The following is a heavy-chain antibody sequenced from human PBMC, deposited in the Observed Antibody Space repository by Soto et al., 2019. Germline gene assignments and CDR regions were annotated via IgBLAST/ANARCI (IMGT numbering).Heavy chain of an antibody. CDR1: GFTFSSYA. V-gene: IGHV3-23*01. Sequence: PGGSLRLSCAASGFTFSSYAMSWVRQASGKGLEWVSAISGSGGSTYYADSVKGRFTISRDNSKNTLYLQMNSLRAEDTAVYYCAKVGYSASPFGMDVWGQGTTVTVSS. CDR3: AKVGYSASPFGMDV. J-gene: IGHJ6*02. CDR2: ISGSGGST. D-gene: IGHD5-12*01.